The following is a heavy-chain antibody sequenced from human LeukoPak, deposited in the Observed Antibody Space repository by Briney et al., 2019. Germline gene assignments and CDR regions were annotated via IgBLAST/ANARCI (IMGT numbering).Heavy chain of an antibody. CDR2: ISGSGGST. CDR1: GFTFSSYA. J-gene: IGHJ5*02. CDR3: AKVIYYDSSGSPPPWFDP. D-gene: IGHD3-22*01. V-gene: IGHV3-23*01. Sequence: PGGSLRLSCAASGFTFSSYAMSWVRQAPGKGLEWVSAISGSGGSTYYADSVKGRFTISRDNSKNTLYLQMNSLRAEDTAVYYCAKVIYYDSSGSPPPWFDPWGQGTLVTVSS.